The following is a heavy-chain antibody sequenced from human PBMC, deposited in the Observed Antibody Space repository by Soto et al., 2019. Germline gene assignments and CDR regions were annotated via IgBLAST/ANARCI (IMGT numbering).Heavy chain of an antibody. CDR2: IYYSEST. CDR1: GGAVSSGSYY. Sequence: AETLSLTCTVSGGAVSSGSYYWSWIRQPPGKGLEWIGYIYYSESTNYNPSRKSRVTISVDTSKNQFSLKLSSVTAADTAVYYCARDRAARLELLGMDVWGQGTTVTVSS. CDR3: ARDRAARLELLGMDV. J-gene: IGHJ6*02. V-gene: IGHV4-61*01. D-gene: IGHD3-3*01.